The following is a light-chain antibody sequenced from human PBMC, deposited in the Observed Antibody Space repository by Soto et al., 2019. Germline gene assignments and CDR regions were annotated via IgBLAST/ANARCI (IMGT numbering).Light chain of an antibody. CDR2: STN. Sequence: QTVVTQEPSLTVSPGGTVTLTCATSTGAVTRGYYPNWFQQKPGQAPRALIYSTNNKYSWTPARFSGSLLGGKAALTLSGVQAEDEADYCCLLYYGGQLGVFGGGTKLTVL. CDR1: TGAVTRGYY. CDR3: LLYYGGQLGV. V-gene: IGLV7-43*01. J-gene: IGLJ2*01.